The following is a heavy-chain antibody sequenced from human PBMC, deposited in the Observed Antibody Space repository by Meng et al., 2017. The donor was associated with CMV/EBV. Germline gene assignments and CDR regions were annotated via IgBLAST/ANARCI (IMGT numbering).Heavy chain of an antibody. D-gene: IGHD2-21*01. J-gene: IGHJ4*02. CDR1: GFSLSTSGVG. CDR3: AHVMWWSPRADY. V-gene: IGHV2-5*01. CDR2: IYWNDDK. Sequence: SGPTLVKPTQTLTLTCTFSGFSLSTSGVGVGWIRQPPGKTLEWLALIYWNDDKRYSPSLKSRLTITKDTSKNQVVLTMTNMDPVDTATYYCAHVMWWSPRADYWGQGTLVTVSS.